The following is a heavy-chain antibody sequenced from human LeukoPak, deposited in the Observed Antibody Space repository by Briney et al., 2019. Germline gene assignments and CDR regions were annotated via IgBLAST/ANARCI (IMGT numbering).Heavy chain of an antibody. J-gene: IGHJ3*01. Sequence: ASVKVSCKASGGTFSSYAISWVRQAPGQGLEWMGRISPKNGNTNYAQRLQGRVTMTTDTSTNTAYMELTSLRSDDTAVYYCARYSDDVLTGNYAFDVWGQGTKVTVSS. CDR1: GGTFSSYA. D-gene: IGHD3-9*01. V-gene: IGHV1-18*01. CDR2: ISPKNGNT. CDR3: ARYSDDVLTGNYAFDV.